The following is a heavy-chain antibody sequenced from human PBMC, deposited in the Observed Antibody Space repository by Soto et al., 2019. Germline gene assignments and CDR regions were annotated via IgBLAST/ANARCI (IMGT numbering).Heavy chain of an antibody. V-gene: IGHV4-31*03. J-gene: IGHJ4*02. D-gene: IGHD3-22*01. Sequence: SETLSLTCTVSGGSISSGGYYWSWIRQHPGKGLEWIGYIYYSGSTYYNPSLKSRVTISVDTSKDQFSLKLSSVTAADTAVYYCARWAARSGYYSYYFDYWGQGTLVTVSS. CDR1: GGSISSGGYY. CDR2: IYYSGST. CDR3: ARWAARSGYYSYYFDY.